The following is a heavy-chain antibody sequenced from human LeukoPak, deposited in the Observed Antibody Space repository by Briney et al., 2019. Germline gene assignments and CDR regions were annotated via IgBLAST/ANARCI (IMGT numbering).Heavy chain of an antibody. Sequence: PGGSLSLSCAAYGFTFSSYWMSWIRQAPGKGLEWVANIKQDGSEKYYVDSVKGRFTISRDNAKNSLYLQMNSLRDEDTAVYYCARVLSSSWYYHYFDYWGQGTLVTVSS. D-gene: IGHD6-13*01. V-gene: IGHV3-7*01. CDR3: ARVLSSSWYYHYFDY. CDR2: IKQDGSEK. CDR1: GFTFSSYW. J-gene: IGHJ4*02.